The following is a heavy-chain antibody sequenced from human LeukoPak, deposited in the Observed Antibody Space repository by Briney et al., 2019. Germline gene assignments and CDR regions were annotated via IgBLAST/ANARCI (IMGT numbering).Heavy chain of an antibody. CDR3: ARHPRTYYYDSSGYYPPFDY. J-gene: IGHJ4*02. Sequence: PSQTLSLTCTVSGGSISSGGYYWSWIRQPPGKGLEWIGSIYYSGSTYYNPSLKSRVTISVDTSKNQFSLKLSSVTAADTAVYYCARHPRTYYYDSSGYYPPFDYWGQGTLVTVSS. CDR1: GGSISSGGYY. V-gene: IGHV4-39*01. D-gene: IGHD3-22*01. CDR2: IYYSGST.